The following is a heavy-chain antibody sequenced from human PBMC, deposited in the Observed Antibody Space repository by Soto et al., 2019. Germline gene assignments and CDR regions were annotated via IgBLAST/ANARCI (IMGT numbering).Heavy chain of an antibody. Sequence: ASVKVSCKASGYTFTGYYMHWVRQAPGQGFEWMGWINPNSGGTNYAQKFQGWVTMTRDTSISTAYMELSRLRSDDTAVYYCATAYSSSSSYYYYGMDVWGQGTTVTVSS. D-gene: IGHD6-6*01. CDR2: INPNSGGT. V-gene: IGHV1-2*04. CDR3: ATAYSSSSSYYYYGMDV. J-gene: IGHJ6*02. CDR1: GYTFTGYY.